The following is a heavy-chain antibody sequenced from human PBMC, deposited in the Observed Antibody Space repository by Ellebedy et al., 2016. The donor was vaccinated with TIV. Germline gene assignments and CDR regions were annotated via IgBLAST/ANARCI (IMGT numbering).Heavy chain of an antibody. Sequence: PGGSLRLSCAASGFTFNFYAMSWVRQAPGKGLEWVSAISGSGDSTYYADSVKGRFTISRANSKNTLYLQINSLRAEDTAVYYCGKPQLIRDWGQGTLVTVSS. CDR1: GFTFNFYA. CDR3: GKPQLIRD. V-gene: IGHV3-23*01. J-gene: IGHJ4*02. D-gene: IGHD6-13*01. CDR2: ISGSGDST.